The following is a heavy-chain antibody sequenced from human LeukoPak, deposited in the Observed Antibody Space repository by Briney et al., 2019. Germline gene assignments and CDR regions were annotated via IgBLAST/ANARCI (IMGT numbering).Heavy chain of an antibody. J-gene: IGHJ4*02. CDR1: GGSINSYY. V-gene: IGHV4-59*08. CDR3: ARSSMFRGVTVDY. D-gene: IGHD3-10*01. Sequence: PSETLSLTCTVSGGSINSYYWSWIRQPPGKGLGWIGYTYYSGSTNYNPSLRSRVTISVDTSKNQFSLKLSSVTAADTAVYYCARSSMFRGVTVDYWGQGTLVTVSS. CDR2: TYYSGST.